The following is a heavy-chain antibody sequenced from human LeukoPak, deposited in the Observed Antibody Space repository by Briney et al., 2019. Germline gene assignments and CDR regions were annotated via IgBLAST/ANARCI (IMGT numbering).Heavy chain of an antibody. V-gene: IGHV3-66*01. J-gene: IGHJ4*02. CDR3: ARSVHYCSGGSCYETDYFDY. CDR1: GFTVSSNY. CDR2: IYSGGST. Sequence: GGSLRLSCAASGFTVSSNYMSWLRQAPGKGLERVSVIYSGGSTYYADSVKGRFTISRDNSKNTLYLQMNSLRAEDTAVYYCARSVHYCSGGSCYETDYFDYWGQGTLVTVSS. D-gene: IGHD2-15*01.